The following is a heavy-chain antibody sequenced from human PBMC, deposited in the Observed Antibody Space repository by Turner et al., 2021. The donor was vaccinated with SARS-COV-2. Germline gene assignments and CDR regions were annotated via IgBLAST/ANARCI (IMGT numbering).Heavy chain of an antibody. CDR3: ARGIKGVLMSGSYYYYGMDV. D-gene: IGHD1-26*01. V-gene: IGHV4-31*03. CDR1: GGSLSSGGYY. Sequence: QVQLQESGPGLVKPSQTLSLTCTVSGGSLSSGGYYWSWIRQHPGKGLEWIGNIYYSGSTYHNPSLKSRVTISVDTSKNQFSLKLSSVTAADTAVYYCARGIKGVLMSGSYYYYGMDVWGQGTTVTVSS. CDR2: IYYSGST. J-gene: IGHJ6*02.